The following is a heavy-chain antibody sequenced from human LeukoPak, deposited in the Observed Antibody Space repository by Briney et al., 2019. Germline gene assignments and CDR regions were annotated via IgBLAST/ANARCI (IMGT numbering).Heavy chain of an antibody. J-gene: IGHJ5*02. CDR3: AREAGVRGSYCGGDCYGNWFDP. Sequence: PGGSLRLSCAASGFTFSSYAMSWVRQAPGKGLEWVSAISGSGGSTYYADSVKGRFTISRDNSKNTLYLQMNSLRAEDTAVYYCAREAGVRGSYCGGDCYGNWFDPWGQGTLVTVSS. D-gene: IGHD2-21*02. CDR2: ISGSGGST. CDR1: GFTFSSYA. V-gene: IGHV3-23*01.